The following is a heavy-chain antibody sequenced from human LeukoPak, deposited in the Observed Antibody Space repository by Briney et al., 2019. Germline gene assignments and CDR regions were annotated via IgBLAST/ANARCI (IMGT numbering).Heavy chain of an antibody. CDR2: INPSGGST. CDR3: ARGPNFSMVRGLTGFYYYMDV. D-gene: IGHD3-10*01. J-gene: IGHJ6*03. V-gene: IGHV1-46*01. CDR1: GYRFTSYH. Sequence: ASVKVSCKASGYRFTSYHMHWVRQAPGQGLEWMGIINPSGGSTNYAQKFQGRVTMTRDTSTSTVYMELSRLRSDDTAVYYCARGPNFSMVRGLTGFYYYMDVWGKGTTVTVSS.